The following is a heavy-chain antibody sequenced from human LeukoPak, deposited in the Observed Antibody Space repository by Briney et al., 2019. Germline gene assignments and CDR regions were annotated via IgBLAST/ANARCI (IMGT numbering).Heavy chain of an antibody. Sequence: GASVKVSCKVSGYTLTELSMHWVRQAPGKGLEWMGGFDPEDGETIYAQKFQGRVTMTEDTSTDTAYMELSSLRSEDTAVYYCATDGPTVRGVTAYYYYGMDVWGQGTTVTVSS. J-gene: IGHJ6*02. CDR1: GYTLTELS. CDR2: FDPEDGET. D-gene: IGHD3-10*01. CDR3: ATDGPTVRGVTAYYYYGMDV. V-gene: IGHV1-24*01.